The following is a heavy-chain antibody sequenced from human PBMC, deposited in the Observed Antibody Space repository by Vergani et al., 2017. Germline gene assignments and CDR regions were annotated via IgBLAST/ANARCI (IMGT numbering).Heavy chain of an antibody. D-gene: IGHD3-22*01. CDR1: GYTLTELS. V-gene: IGHV1-24*01. CDR2: CDPEDGET. J-gene: IGHJ4*02. CDR3: AAGAXRNSYYYDSSGYPDPFDY. Sequence: QVQLVQSGAEVKKPGASVKVSCKVSGYTLTELSMPWVRQAPGKGLEWIGGCDPEDGETIYAQKFQGRVTMTEDTSTDTAYMELSSMRSEDTAVYYCAAGAXRNSYYYDSSGYPDPFDYWGQGTLVTVSS.